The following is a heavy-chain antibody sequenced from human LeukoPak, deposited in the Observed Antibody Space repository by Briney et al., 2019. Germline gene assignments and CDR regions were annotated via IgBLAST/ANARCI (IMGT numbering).Heavy chain of an antibody. CDR3: AREVYSYGPTFFYYYYYMDV. D-gene: IGHD5-18*01. Sequence: SETLSLTCTVSGGSISSYYWSWIRQPPGKGLEWIGYIYYSGSTNYNPSLKSRVTISVDTSKNQFSLKLSSVTAADTAVYYCAREVYSYGPTFFYYYYYMDVWGKGTTVTVSS. CDR2: IYYSGST. J-gene: IGHJ6*03. CDR1: GGSISSYY. V-gene: IGHV4-59*01.